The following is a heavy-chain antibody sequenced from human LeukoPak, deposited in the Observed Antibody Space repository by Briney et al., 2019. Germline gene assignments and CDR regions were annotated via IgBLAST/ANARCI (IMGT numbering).Heavy chain of an antibody. CDR1: GFTFSNAW. V-gene: IGHV3-15*01. J-gene: IGHJ4*02. CDR2: IKSKTDGGTT. D-gene: IGHD3-22*01. CDR3: TTDTTMIVVVRGL. Sequence: GGSLRLSCAASGFTFSNAWMSWVRQAPGKGLEWVGRIKSKTDGGTTDYAAPVKGRFTISRDDSKNTLYPQMNSLKTEDTAVYYCTTDTTMIVVVRGLWGQGTLVTVSS.